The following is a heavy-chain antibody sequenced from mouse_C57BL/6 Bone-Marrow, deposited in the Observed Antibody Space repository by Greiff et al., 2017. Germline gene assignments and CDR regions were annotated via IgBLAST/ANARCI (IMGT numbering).Heavy chain of an antibody. CDR1: GFNIKDDY. CDR2: IDPENGDT. J-gene: IGHJ3*01. Sequence: EVKLMESGAELVRPGASVKLSCTASGFNIKDDYMHWVKQRPEQGLEWIGWIDPENGDTEYASKFQGKATITADTSSNTAYLQLSSLTSEDTAVYYCTTNDYDPAWFAYWGQGTLVTVSA. V-gene: IGHV14-4*01. D-gene: IGHD2-4*01. CDR3: TTNDYDPAWFAY.